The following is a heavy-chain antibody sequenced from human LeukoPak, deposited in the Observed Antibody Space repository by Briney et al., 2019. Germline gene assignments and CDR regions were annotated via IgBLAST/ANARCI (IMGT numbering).Heavy chain of an antibody. Sequence: ASVKVSCKASGYTFTGYYMHCVRQAPGQGLEWMGWINPNSGGTNYAQKFQGRVTIPRHTPISTACMELRRLRSDDTAVYYCARAARGYCSSTSCYTGFYYYYMDVWGKGTTVTVSS. J-gene: IGHJ6*03. CDR2: INPNSGGT. CDR3: ARAARGYCSSTSCYTGFYYYYMDV. CDR1: GYTFTGYY. D-gene: IGHD2-2*02. V-gene: IGHV1-2*02.